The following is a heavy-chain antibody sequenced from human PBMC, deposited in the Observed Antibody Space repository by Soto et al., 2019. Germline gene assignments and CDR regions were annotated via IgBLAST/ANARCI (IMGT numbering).Heavy chain of an antibody. Sequence: QVQLVQSGAEVKKPGSSVKVSCKASGGTFSNYAISWVRQAPGQGLEWMGGIIPIFGTANYAKKFQGRVTIIADKSTSTAYMELSSLRSEDTAVYYCAILGYCSGGSCYGYAFDILGQGTMVTVSS. V-gene: IGHV1-69*06. CDR2: IIPIFGTA. CDR3: AILGYCSGGSCYGYAFDI. CDR1: GGTFSNYA. J-gene: IGHJ3*02. D-gene: IGHD2-15*01.